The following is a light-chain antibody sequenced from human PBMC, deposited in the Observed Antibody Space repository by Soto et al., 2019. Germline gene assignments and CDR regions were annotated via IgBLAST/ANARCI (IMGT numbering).Light chain of an antibody. J-gene: IGKJ5*01. Sequence: IQLTQSPSSLSASVVDRVTITCLASQGISNYLAWYQQKPGKAPKLLVYVASTLQSGVPSRFSGSGSGTDFTLTISNLQPEDLATYYCQQLNTYPITFGQGTRLEIK. CDR1: QGISNY. CDR2: VAS. CDR3: QQLNTYPIT. V-gene: IGKV1-9*01.